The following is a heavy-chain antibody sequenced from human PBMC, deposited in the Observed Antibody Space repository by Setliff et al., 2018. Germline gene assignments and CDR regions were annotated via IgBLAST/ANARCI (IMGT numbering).Heavy chain of an antibody. CDR1: GGAFSSYG. Sequence: ASVKVSCKASGGAFSSYGISWVRQAPGQGLEWMGGTIPIFGTTDYAQKFRGRVTIITDESTSTAFMQLSSLRSEDTAVYYCVREGVDSRSSTDYRYYMDVWGKGTTVTVSS. D-gene: IGHD3-22*01. CDR3: VREGVDSRSSTDYRYYMDV. J-gene: IGHJ6*03. CDR2: TIPIFGTT. V-gene: IGHV1-69*05.